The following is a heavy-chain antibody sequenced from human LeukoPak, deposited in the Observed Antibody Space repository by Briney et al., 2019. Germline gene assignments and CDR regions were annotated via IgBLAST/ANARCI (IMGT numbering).Heavy chain of an antibody. CDR3: ARVSFPRGDYVWGSYRRPTYYFDY. Sequence: PSETLSLTCTVSGGSISSYYWSWIRQPAGKGLEWIGRIYTSGSTNYNPSLKSRVTMSVDTSKNQFSLKLSSVTAADTAVYYCARVSFPRGDYVWGSYRRPTYYFDYWGQGTLVTVSS. CDR2: IYTSGST. J-gene: IGHJ4*02. D-gene: IGHD3-16*02. CDR1: GGSISSYY. V-gene: IGHV4-4*07.